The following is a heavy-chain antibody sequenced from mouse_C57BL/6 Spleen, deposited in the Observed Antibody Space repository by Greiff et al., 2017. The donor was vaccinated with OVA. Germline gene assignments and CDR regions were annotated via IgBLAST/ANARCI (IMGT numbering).Heavy chain of an antibody. Sequence: QVQLQQPGAELVKPGASVKMSCKASGYTFTSYWITWVKQRPGQGLEWIGDIYPGSGSTNYNEKFKSKATLTVDTSSSTAYMRLSSLTSEDSAVYYCARMYYYGSSYWYFDVWGKGTTVTVSS. CDR3: ARMYYYGSSYWYFDV. J-gene: IGHJ1*03. V-gene: IGHV1-55*01. CDR2: IYPGSGST. CDR1: GYTFTSYW. D-gene: IGHD1-1*01.